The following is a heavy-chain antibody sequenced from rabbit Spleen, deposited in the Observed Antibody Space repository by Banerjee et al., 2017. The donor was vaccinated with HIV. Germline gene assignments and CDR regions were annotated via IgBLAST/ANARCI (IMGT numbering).Heavy chain of an antibody. D-gene: IGHD1-1*01. CDR2: IYAGSSGST. CDR3: ARDLVAVIGWNFSL. V-gene: IGHV1S45*01. Sequence: QEQLVESGGGLVQPEGSLTLTCTASGFSFSTNYYMCWVRQAPGKGLEWIACIYAGSSGSTYYASWAEGRFTFFKTSSTTVVLQMTSLTAADTATYFCARDLVAVIGWNFSLWGPGTLVTVS. CDR1: GFSFSTNYY. J-gene: IGHJ4*01.